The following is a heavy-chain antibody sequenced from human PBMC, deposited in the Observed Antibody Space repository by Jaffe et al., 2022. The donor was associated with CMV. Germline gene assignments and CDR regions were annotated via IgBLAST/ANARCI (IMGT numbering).Heavy chain of an antibody. CDR2: IYSGGST. Sequence: EVQLVESGGGLVQPGGSLRLSCAASGFTVSSNYMSWVRQAPGKGLEWVSVIYSGGSTYYADSVKGRFTISRDNSKNTLYLQMNSLRAEDTAVYYCARDGYYYDSSGPYWYFDLWGRGTLVTVSS. V-gene: IGHV3-66*01. J-gene: IGHJ2*01. CDR1: GFTVSSNY. CDR3: ARDGYYYDSSGPYWYFDL. D-gene: IGHD3-22*01.